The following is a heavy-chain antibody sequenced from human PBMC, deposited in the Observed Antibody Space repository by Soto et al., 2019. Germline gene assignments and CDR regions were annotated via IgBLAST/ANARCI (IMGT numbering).Heavy chain of an antibody. J-gene: IGHJ4*02. CDR2: ISGSGGST. CDR3: AKASPADYYDSSGYCGY. CDR1: GFTFSSYA. Sequence: PGGSLRLSCAASGFTFSSYAMSWVRQAPGKGLEWVSAISGSGGSTYYADSVKGRFTISRDNSKNALYLQMSSLRAEDTAVYYCAKASPADYYDSSGYCGYWGQGTLVTVSS. V-gene: IGHV3-23*01. D-gene: IGHD3-22*01.